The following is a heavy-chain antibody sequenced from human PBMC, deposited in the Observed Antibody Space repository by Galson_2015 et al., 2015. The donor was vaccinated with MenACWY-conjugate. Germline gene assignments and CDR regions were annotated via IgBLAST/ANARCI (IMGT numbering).Heavy chain of an antibody. CDR1: GFTFRNYW. J-gene: IGHJ6*02. Sequence: ALRLSCAASGFTFRNYWMTRVRQAPGKGLEWAASIKKDGSEKYYVDSVKGRFTISRDNAKNSMYLEMNSLSVEDTAVYSCARGHYGMDFWGQGTTVTASS. CDR3: ARGHYGMDF. CDR2: IKKDGSEK. V-gene: IGHV3-7*03.